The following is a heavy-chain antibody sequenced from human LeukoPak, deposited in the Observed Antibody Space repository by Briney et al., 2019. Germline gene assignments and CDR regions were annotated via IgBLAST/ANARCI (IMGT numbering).Heavy chain of an antibody. CDR2: ISAYNGNT. V-gene: IGHV1-18*01. CDR1: GYTFTSYG. Sequence: ASVKVSCKASGYTFTSYGISWVRQAPGQGLEWMGWISAYNGNTNYPQKLQGRVTMTTDTSTSTAYMELRSLRSDDTAVYYCARVTNYDSSGYYHYFDYWGQGTLVTVSS. J-gene: IGHJ4*02. D-gene: IGHD3-22*01. CDR3: ARVTNYDSSGYYHYFDY.